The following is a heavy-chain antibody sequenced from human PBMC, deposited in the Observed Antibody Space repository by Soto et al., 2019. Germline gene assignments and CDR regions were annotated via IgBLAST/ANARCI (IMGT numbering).Heavy chain of an antibody. CDR3: AKDGGRDYGDYAKDY. J-gene: IGHJ4*02. D-gene: IGHD4-17*01. CDR1: VFTFSSYA. V-gene: IGHV3-23*01. CDR2: ISGSGGST. Sequence: GGSLRLSCASSVFTFSSYAMSWVRQAPGKGLEWVSAISGSGGSTYYADSVKGRFTISRDNSKNTLYLQMNSLRAEDTAVYYCAKDGGRDYGDYAKDYWGQGTLVTVSS.